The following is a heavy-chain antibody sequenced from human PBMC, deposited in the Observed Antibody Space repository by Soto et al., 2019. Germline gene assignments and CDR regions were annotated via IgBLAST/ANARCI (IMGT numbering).Heavy chain of an antibody. V-gene: IGHV3-30*18. Sequence: QVQLVESGGGVVQPGSSLRLSCAASGFNFSSFGMHWVRQAPGKGLEWVALMSYDGSSKYYQDSLKGRFTSSRDKSKNTLYLQMSCLRVEDTAVYYCAKDRGWSSADLEYWGQGTLVTVSS. CDR2: MSYDGSSK. CDR1: GFNFSSFG. D-gene: IGHD6-19*01. J-gene: IGHJ4*02. CDR3: AKDRGWSSADLEY.